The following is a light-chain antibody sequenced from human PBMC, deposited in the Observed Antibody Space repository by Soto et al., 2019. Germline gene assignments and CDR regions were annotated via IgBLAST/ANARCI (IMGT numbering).Light chain of an antibody. CDR3: QQYDNWPWP. CDR1: QTISGT. Sequence: THSPATLSVSPGDRATLSCRASQTISGTLAWYQQKPGQAPRLLIHGASTRAPGFPARFSGSGSGTDFTLTISSLQSEDFAVYYCQQYDNWPWPFGQGTKVDIK. J-gene: IGKJ1*01. V-gene: IGKV3-15*01. CDR2: GAS.